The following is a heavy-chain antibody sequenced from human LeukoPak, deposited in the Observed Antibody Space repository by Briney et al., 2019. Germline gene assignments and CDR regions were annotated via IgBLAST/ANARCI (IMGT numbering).Heavy chain of an antibody. CDR2: INPNSGGT. V-gene: IGHV1-2*04. D-gene: IGHD1-1*01. CDR1: GYTFTGYY. J-gene: IGHJ5*02. Sequence: ASVKVSCKASGYTFTGYYMHWVRQAPGQGLEWMGWINPNSGGTNYAQKFQGWVTMTRDTSISTAYMELSRLRSDDTAVYYCARGEDDERNWLDPWGQGTLVTVSS. CDR3: ARGEDDERNWLDP.